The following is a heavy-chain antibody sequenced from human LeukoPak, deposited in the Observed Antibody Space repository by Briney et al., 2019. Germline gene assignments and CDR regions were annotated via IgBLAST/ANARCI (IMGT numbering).Heavy chain of an antibody. CDR3: ARSFGYGVDAFDI. CDR1: GFTFSSYT. V-gene: IGHV3-23*01. Sequence: GGSLRLSCAASGFTFSSYTMTWVRQAPGKGLEWVSLISGSCDSTYYADSVKGRFTISRDNSKNTLYLQMNSLRAEDTAVYYCARSFGYGVDAFDIWGQGTMVTVSS. D-gene: IGHD5-18*01. J-gene: IGHJ3*02. CDR2: ISGSCDST.